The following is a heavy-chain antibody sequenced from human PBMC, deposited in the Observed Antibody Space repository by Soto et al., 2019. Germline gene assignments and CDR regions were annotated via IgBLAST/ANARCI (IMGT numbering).Heavy chain of an antibody. CDR1: GFTFSSYA. CDR3: AKDRVAYGDYRGLDY. D-gene: IGHD4-17*01. CDR2: ISGSGTNR. J-gene: IGHJ4*02. Sequence: EVQLLESGGGLVQPGGSLRLSCAASGFTFSSYAMTWVRQAPGKGLEWVSAISGSGTNRYYADSVKGRFTISRDNSKNTLYLQMNSLRAEDTAVYYSAKDRVAYGDYRGLDYWGQGTLVSVSS. V-gene: IGHV3-23*01.